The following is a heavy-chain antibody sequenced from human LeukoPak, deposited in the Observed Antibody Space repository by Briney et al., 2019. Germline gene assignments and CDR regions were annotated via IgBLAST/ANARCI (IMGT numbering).Heavy chain of an antibody. V-gene: IGHV1-46*01. CDR2: INPSGGST. J-gene: IGHJ3*02. Sequence: GASVKVSCKASGYTFTSYYMHWVRQAPGQGLEWMGIINPSGGSTSYAQKFQGRVTMTRDTSTSTVYMELSSLRSEDTAVYYCARGRGTVVVPAAIGVRAFDIWGQGTMVTVSS. CDR1: GYTFTSYY. D-gene: IGHD2-2*01. CDR3: ARGRGTVVVPAAIGVRAFDI.